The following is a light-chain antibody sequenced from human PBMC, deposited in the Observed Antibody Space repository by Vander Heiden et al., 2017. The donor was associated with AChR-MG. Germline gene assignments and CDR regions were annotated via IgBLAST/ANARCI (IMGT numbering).Light chain of an antibody. CDR1: QGINNY. V-gene: IGKV1-27*01. J-gene: IGKJ3*01. CDR2: AAS. Sequence: DIQMTPSPSSLSASVGDRVNITCRASQGINNYLAWYQQKPGKVPKLLIYAASTLQSGVPSRFSGSGSGTDFTLTISSLQPGDVATYYCQKYNSAPLTFGPGTKVDIK. CDR3: QKYNSAPLT.